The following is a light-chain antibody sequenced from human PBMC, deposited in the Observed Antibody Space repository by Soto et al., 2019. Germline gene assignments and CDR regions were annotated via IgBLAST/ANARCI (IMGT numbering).Light chain of an antibody. Sequence: DIQMTQSPSSVSASVGDTVTITCRESHYIDSWLAWYQQKPGKAPKLLIYDASRLRTGVPSKFSGSRSGTDFTLTITDLRPEDFATYYCQQAYTFPITFGQGTRLDIK. CDR1: HYIDSW. CDR3: QQAYTFPIT. J-gene: IGKJ5*01. CDR2: DAS. V-gene: IGKV1-12*01.